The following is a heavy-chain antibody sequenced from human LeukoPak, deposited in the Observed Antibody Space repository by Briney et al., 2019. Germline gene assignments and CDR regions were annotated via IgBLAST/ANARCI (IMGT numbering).Heavy chain of an antibody. CDR2: INSDGSST. V-gene: IGHV3-74*01. CDR3: ARAVRAHPRADF. CDR1: GFSSSSYR. Sequence: QPGGSLRLSRAASGFSSSSYRMHWVRQAPGKGLERVSRINSDGSSTTYADSVKGRSSISRDNAKNTLYLHMSSLRAEDTGVYYCARAVRAHPRADFWGQGTMVTVSS. D-gene: IGHD3-3*01. J-gene: IGHJ1*01.